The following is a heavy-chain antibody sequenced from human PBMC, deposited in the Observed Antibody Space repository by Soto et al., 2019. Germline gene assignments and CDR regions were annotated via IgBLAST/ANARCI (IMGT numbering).Heavy chain of an antibody. V-gene: IGHV3-30*18. J-gene: IGHJ6*02. CDR3: AKVLPVTTFADYYYGMDV. D-gene: IGHD4-17*01. CDR2: ISYDGSNK. Sequence: GGSLRLSCAASGFTFSSYGMHWVRQAPGKGLEWVAVISYDGSNKYYADSVKGRFTISRDNSKNTLYLQMNSLRAEDTAMYYCAKVLPVTTFADYYYGMDVWGQGTTVTVSS. CDR1: GFTFSSYG.